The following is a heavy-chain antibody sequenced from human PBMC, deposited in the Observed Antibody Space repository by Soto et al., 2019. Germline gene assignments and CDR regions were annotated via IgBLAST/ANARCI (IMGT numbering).Heavy chain of an antibody. CDR3: ARAPGRRYFDY. CDR2: INPSGGST. J-gene: IGHJ4*02. V-gene: IGHV1-46*04. CDR1: GYTFTSSY. D-gene: IGHD1-20*01. Sequence: QVQLVQSGAEVKKPGASVKVSCKASGYTFTSSYMHWVRQAPGQGLEWMGIINPSGGSTSYAQKLQGRVTMTRDTSTSTVYMELSSLRSEDTAVYYGARAPGRRYFDYWGQGTLVTVSS.